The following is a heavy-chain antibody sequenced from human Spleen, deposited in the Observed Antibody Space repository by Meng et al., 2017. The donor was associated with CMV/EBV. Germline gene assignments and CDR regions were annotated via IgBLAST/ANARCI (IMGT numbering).Heavy chain of an antibody. CDR1: GFTFSDYY. V-gene: IGHV3-11*01. D-gene: IGHD3-22*01. Sequence: GGSLRLSCAASGFTFSDYYMSWIRQAPGKGLEWVSHISRSATTRYYADSVKGRFTISRDNAKNSLYLQMDSLRAEDTAVYYCAKPTGYYSSGYYYYYYYYGMDVWGQGTTVTVSS. CDR3: AKPTGYYSSGYYYYYYYYGMDV. J-gene: IGHJ6*01. CDR2: ISRSATTR.